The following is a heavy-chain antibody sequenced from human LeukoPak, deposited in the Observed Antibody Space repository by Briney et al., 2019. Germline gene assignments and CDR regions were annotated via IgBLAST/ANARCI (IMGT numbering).Heavy chain of an antibody. Sequence: GGSLRLSCAASGFTFSSYGMHWVRQAPGKGLEWVANIKQDGSEKYYVDSVKGRFTISRDNAKNSLYLQMNSLRAEDTAVYYCARAKWELGYWGQGTLVTVSS. CDR3: ARAKWELGY. V-gene: IGHV3-7*04. D-gene: IGHD1-26*01. J-gene: IGHJ4*02. CDR2: IKQDGSEK. CDR1: GFTFSSYG.